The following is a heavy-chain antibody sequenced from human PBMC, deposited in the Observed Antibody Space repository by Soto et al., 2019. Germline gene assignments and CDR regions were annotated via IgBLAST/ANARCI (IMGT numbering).Heavy chain of an antibody. Sequence: PSETLSLTCSVSGASLRDYYWSWIRQRPGRGLEWIAYVFYSGNTNSSASLKSRVTISVDTSKKQFSLRLRSVTAADTAVYYCAMGYYFDYWGQGALVTVSS. CDR3: AMGYYFDY. CDR2: VFYSGNT. CDR1: GASLRDYY. J-gene: IGHJ4*02. V-gene: IGHV4-59*01.